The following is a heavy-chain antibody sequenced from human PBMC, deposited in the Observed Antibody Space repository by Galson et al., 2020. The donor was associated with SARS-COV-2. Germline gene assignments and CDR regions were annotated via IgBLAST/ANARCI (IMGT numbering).Heavy chain of an antibody. CDR2: IYHSGST. Sequence: SETLSLTCAVSGGSISSGGYSWSWIRQPPGKGLEWIGYIYHSGSTYYNPSLKSRVTISVDRSKNQFSLKLSSVTAADTAVYYCARQGDLAYCGGDCYSAFEIWGQGTMVTVSS. J-gene: IGHJ3*02. CDR3: ARQGDLAYCGGDCYSAFEI. D-gene: IGHD2-21*01. CDR1: GGSISSGGYS. V-gene: IGHV4-30-2*01.